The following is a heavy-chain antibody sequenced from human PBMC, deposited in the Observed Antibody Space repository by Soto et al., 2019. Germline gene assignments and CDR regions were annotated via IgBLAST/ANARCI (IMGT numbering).Heavy chain of an antibody. CDR1: SSY. J-gene: IGHJ6*02. Sequence: SSYWGWIRQTTGKGLEWIGSIYSTGNTYYNPSLNSQVTISVDTSKNQFSLNVISVTAADTAVYYCRRSSRYSTDVWGQGTTVT. CDR2: IYSTGNT. CDR3: RRSSRYSTDV. V-gene: IGHV4-39*01. D-gene: IGHD6-13*01.